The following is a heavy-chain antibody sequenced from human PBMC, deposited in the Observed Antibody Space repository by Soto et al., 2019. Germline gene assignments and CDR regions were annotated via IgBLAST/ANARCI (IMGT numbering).Heavy chain of an antibody. D-gene: IGHD2-15*01. V-gene: IGHV4-4*02. CDR1: GGSISSSNW. Sequence: SETLSLTCAVSGGSISSSNWWSWVRQPPGEGLEWIGEIYHSGSTNYNPSLKSRVTISVDKSKNQFSLKLSSVTAADTAVYYCARMAVVVAATLYYYGMDVWGQGTTVTVSS. CDR3: ARMAVVVAATLYYYGMDV. J-gene: IGHJ6*02. CDR2: IYHSGST.